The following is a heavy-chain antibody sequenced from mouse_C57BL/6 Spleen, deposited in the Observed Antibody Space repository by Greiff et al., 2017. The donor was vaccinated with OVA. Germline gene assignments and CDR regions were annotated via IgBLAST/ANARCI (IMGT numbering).Heavy chain of an antibody. CDR2: IHPNSGST. V-gene: IGHV1-64*01. J-gene: IGHJ3*01. CDR3: ARDYGSSYLAY. CDR1: GYTFTSYW. Sequence: VQLQQPGAELVKPGASVKLSCKASGYTFTSYWMHWVKQRPGQGLEWIGMIHPNSGSTNYNEKFKSKATLTVDKSSSTAYMQLSSLTSEDSAVYNGARDYGSSYLAYWAKGLWSLSLQ. D-gene: IGHD1-1*01.